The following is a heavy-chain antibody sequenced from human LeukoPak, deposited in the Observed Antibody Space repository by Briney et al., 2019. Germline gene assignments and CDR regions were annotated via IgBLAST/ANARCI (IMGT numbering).Heavy chain of an antibody. D-gene: IGHD2-15*01. J-gene: IGHJ6*02. CDR3: ARLTDIVVVVAADPYYYGMDV. CDR1: GYSFTSYW. Sequence: GESLKISCKGSGYSFTSYWIGWVRQMPRKGLEWMGIIYPGDSDTRYSPSFQGQVTISADKSISTAYLQWSSLKASDTAMYYCARLTDIVVVVAADPYYYGMDVWGQGTTVTVSS. V-gene: IGHV5-51*01. CDR2: IYPGDSDT.